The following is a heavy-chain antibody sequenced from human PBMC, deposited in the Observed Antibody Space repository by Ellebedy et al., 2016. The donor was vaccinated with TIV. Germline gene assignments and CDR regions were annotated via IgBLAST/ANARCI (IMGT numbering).Heavy chain of an antibody. CDR1: GYTFTTYG. CDR2: ISPYNNKT. V-gene: IGHV1-18*04. CDR3: ARGGLYNFAYSH. Sequence: AASVKVSCKTSGYTFTTYGISWARQAPGQGLEWMAWISPYNNKTKYTPSLQDRVTMTTDRSTSTVYMELRSLRSDDTAVYYCARGGLYNFAYSHWGQGTLVTVSS. J-gene: IGHJ4*02. D-gene: IGHD1-20*01.